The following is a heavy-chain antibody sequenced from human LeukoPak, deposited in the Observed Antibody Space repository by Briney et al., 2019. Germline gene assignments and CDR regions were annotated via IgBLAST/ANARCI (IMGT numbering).Heavy chain of an antibody. V-gene: IGHV3-7*01. CDR3: NTESHH. Sequence: GGSLRLSCAASGFNFGTHWMSWVRQAPGKGLEWVANINQDGSEKYYVDSVKGRFTISRDNAKNLLYLQMSSLRDEDTAVYYCNTESHHWGQGTLVTVFS. CDR2: INQDGSEK. D-gene: IGHD2-2*02. CDR1: GFNFGTHW. J-gene: IGHJ5*02.